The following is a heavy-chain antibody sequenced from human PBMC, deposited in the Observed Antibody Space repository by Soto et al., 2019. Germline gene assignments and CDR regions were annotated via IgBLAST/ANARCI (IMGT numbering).Heavy chain of an antibody. CDR1: GGTFSSYA. V-gene: IGHV1-69*06. CDR2: IIPIFGTA. D-gene: IGHD6-6*01. J-gene: IGHJ6*02. CDR3: ARERGYSSSPEIHYYYGMDV. Sequence: QVQLVQSGAEVKKPGSSVKVSCKASGGTFSSYAISWVRQAPGQGLEWMGGIIPIFGTANYAQKFQGRVTITADKSTSTAYMELSSLRSEDTAVYYCARERGYSSSPEIHYYYGMDVWGQGTTVTVSS.